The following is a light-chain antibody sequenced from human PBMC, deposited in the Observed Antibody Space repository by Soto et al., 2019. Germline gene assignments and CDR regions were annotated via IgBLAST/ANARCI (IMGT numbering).Light chain of an antibody. Sequence: QSVLTQSPSASASLGASVKLTCTLSSGHSSYAIAWHQQQPQKGPRYLMKINSDGSHTKGDGIPDRFSGSSSGAERYLTISSLQSEDEADYYCQTWATNWVFGGGTKVTVL. CDR3: QTWATNWV. CDR2: INSDGSH. V-gene: IGLV4-69*01. CDR1: SGHSSYA. J-gene: IGLJ3*02.